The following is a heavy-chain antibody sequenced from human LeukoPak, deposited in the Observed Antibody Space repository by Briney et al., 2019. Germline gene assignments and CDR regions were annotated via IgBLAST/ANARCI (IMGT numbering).Heavy chain of an antibody. Sequence: KPSETLSLTCTVSGGSISTYSWSWIRQPPGKGLEWIGYIYYSGNTNYNPSLKSRVTISVDTSKNLFSLKLSSVTAADTAVYYCARVRLVGYDILTGYYSFDYWGQGTLVTVSS. CDR3: ARVRLVGYDILTGYYSFDY. V-gene: IGHV4-59*01. D-gene: IGHD3-9*01. CDR2: IYYSGNT. CDR1: GGSISTYS. J-gene: IGHJ4*02.